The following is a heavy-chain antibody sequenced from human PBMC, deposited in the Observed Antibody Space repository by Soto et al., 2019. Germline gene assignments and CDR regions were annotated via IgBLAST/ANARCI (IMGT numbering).Heavy chain of an antibody. V-gene: IGHV3-30*14. D-gene: IGHD6-19*01. J-gene: IGHJ4*02. CDR2: ISFDGGSR. Sequence: QVQLLESGGGVVQPGRSLRLSCAASGFTFSTYSMHWVRQAPGKALEWVALISFDGGSRYYTDSVEGRFTISRDNSQNTLYLEMNSLRGDDTAVYYCARTHSRGWNTFDNWGPGTLVTVSS. CDR3: ARTHSRGWNTFDN. CDR1: GFTFSTYS.